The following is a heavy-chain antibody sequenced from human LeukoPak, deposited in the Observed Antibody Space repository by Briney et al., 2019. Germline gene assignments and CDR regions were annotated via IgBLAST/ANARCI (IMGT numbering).Heavy chain of an antibody. Sequence: ASVKVSCKASGYTFTSYGISWVRQAPGQGVEWMGWISAYNGNTNYAQKLQGRVTMTTDTSTSTAYMELRSLRSDDTAVYYCARGLLDYYDILTGYYKGRGYDMDVWGKGTTVTVSS. CDR3: ARGLLDYYDILTGYYKGRGYDMDV. J-gene: IGHJ6*04. CDR1: GYTFTSYG. V-gene: IGHV1-18*04. D-gene: IGHD3-9*01. CDR2: ISAYNGNT.